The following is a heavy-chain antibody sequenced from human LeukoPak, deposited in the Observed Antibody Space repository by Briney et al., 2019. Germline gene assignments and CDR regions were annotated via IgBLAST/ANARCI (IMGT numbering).Heavy chain of an antibody. V-gene: IGHV1-24*01. Sequence: ASVKVSCKVSGYTLTELSMHWVRQAPGKGLEWMGGFDPEDGETTYAQKFQGRVTMTEDTSTDTAYMELSSLRSEDTAVYYCATDLPGAAARLNYYYGMDVWGQGTTVTVSS. D-gene: IGHD6-6*01. J-gene: IGHJ6*02. CDR1: GYTLTELS. CDR2: FDPEDGET. CDR3: ATDLPGAAARLNYYYGMDV.